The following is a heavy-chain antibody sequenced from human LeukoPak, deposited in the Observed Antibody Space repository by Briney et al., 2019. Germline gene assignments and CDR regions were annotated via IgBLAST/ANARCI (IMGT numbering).Heavy chain of an antibody. Sequence: PSETPSLTCAVYGGSFSGYYWSWIRQPPGKGLEWIGEINHSGTTNDNPSLSSRVTISVDTSKNQFSLKLSFVTAADTAVYYCARGGYYDFWSGYYPHDAFDIWGQGTMVTVSS. CDR3: ARGGYYDFWSGYYPHDAFDI. V-gene: IGHV4-34*01. J-gene: IGHJ3*02. CDR2: INHSGTT. CDR1: GGSFSGYY. D-gene: IGHD3-3*01.